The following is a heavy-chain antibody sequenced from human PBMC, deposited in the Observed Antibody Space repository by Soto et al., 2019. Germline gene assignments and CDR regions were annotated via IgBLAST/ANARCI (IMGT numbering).Heavy chain of an antibody. V-gene: IGHV3-30*18. CDR1: GFTFSSYG. J-gene: IGHJ6*02. D-gene: IGHD3-10*01. CDR3: AKDRGSGSYYMGYYYYGMDV. CDR2: ISYDGSNK. Sequence: QVQLVESGGGVVQPGRSLRLSCAASGFTFSSYGMHWVRQAPGKGLEWVAVISYDGSNKYYADSVKGRFTISRDNSKNTLYLQMNSLRAEDTAVYYCAKDRGSGSYYMGYYYYGMDVWGQGTTVTVSS.